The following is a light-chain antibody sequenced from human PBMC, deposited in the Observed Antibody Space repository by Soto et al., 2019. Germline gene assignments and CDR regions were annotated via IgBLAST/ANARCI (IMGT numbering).Light chain of an antibody. Sequence: DIQMTHSPSTLSASVGDRVTITFRASQSISSWLAWYKQKPGKAPKLMIYDASSLESGVPSRFSGSGSGTEFTLTITSLQPDDFETYYCQHYNSYSEAFGQGTKVDIK. J-gene: IGKJ1*01. CDR2: DAS. V-gene: IGKV1-5*01. CDR3: QHYNSYSEA. CDR1: QSISSW.